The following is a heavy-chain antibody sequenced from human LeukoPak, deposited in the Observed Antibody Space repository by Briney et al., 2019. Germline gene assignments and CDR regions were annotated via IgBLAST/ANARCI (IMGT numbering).Heavy chain of an antibody. CDR3: GKDPNGNFIGAFDF. CDR1: RFAFHNYA. V-gene: IGHV3-23*01. Sequence: GGSLRLSCAASRFAFHNYAMTWIRQAPERGLEWVSSISVDGGDIKYTDSAKGRFTISRDNSKGTLYLQMDSLRVEDTAVYYCGKDPNGNFIGAFDFWGQGTMVTVSS. CDR2: ISVDGGDI. D-gene: IGHD4-23*01. J-gene: IGHJ3*01.